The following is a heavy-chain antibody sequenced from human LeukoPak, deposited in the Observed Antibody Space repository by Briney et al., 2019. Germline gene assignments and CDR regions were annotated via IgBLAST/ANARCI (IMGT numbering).Heavy chain of an antibody. CDR1: GFPFSSYW. Sequence: GGSLRLSCATSGFPFSSYWMHWVRQVPGKGLLWVSRINSDGSATIYADSVRGRFTISRDNAKNTLYLQMSGLRVEDTAVYHCASDSPYYGMDVWGQGTTVTVSS. CDR3: ASDSPYYGMDV. V-gene: IGHV3-74*01. J-gene: IGHJ6*02. CDR2: INSDGSAT.